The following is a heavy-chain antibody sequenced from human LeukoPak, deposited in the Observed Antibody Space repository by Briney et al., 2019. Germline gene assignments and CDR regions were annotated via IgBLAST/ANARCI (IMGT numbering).Heavy chain of an antibody. Sequence: SETLSLTCGVFGGSFSGHFYSWIRQSPGKGLEWIGEITHRGSINYNPSLKSRAALSIDASKNQFSPRLTSVTAADIGVYYCARALAAAVINWGQGTLVTVSS. CDR3: ARALAAAVIN. CDR2: ITHRGSI. CDR1: GGSFSGHF. J-gene: IGHJ1*01. V-gene: IGHV4-34*01. D-gene: IGHD6-13*01.